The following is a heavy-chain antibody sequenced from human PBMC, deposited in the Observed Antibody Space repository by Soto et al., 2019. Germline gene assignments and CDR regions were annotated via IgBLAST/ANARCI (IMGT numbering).Heavy chain of an antibody. CDR3: ARDRYGFGELQKHYYYGMDV. Sequence: KPSETLSLTCTVSGGSISSSSYYWGWIRQHPGKGLEWIGYIYYSGSTYYNPSLKSRVTISVDTSKNQFSLKLSSVTAADTAVYYCARDRYGFGELQKHYYYGMDVWGQGTTVTVSS. V-gene: IGHV4-31*03. J-gene: IGHJ6*02. D-gene: IGHD3-10*01. CDR1: GGSISSSSYY. CDR2: IYYSGST.